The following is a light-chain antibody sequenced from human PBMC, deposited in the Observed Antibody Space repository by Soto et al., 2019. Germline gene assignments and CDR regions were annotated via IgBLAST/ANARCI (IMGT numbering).Light chain of an antibody. Sequence: QSVLTQSPSASASLGASVKLTCTLSSGHSSYAIAWHQQQPEKGPRYLMKLDSDGSHTKGDAIPDRFSGSSSGAERYLTISGLQYEDEADYYCQTWGTGIHVVFGGGTKVTV. CDR1: SGHSSYA. CDR3: QTWGTGIHVV. V-gene: IGLV4-69*01. CDR2: LDSDGSH. J-gene: IGLJ2*01.